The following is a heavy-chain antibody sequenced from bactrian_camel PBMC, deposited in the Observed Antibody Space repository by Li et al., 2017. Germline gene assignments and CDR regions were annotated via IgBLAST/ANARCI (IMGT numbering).Heavy chain of an antibody. CDR3: TYTDITSGSWSLYEYKY. CDR2: IYSQNEAT. Sequence: HVQLVESGGGLVQPGGSLRLSCVASESTYATRCMGWFRQAPGKEREGVATIYSQNEATYYSDKVKGRFTISRDNAKNTLYLQLSSLKTEDTAMYYCTYTDITSGSWSLYEYKYWGQGTQVT. V-gene: IGHV3S6*01. CDR1: ESTYATRC. J-gene: IGHJ4*01. D-gene: IGHD2*01.